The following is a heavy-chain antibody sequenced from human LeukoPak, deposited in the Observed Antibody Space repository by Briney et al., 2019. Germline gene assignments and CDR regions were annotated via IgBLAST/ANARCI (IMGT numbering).Heavy chain of an antibody. D-gene: IGHD2-21*02. J-gene: IGHJ4*02. CDR1: GYSISSGYY. V-gene: IGHV4-38-2*02. CDR2: IYHSGST. Sequence: NSSETLSLTCTVSGYSISSGYYWGWIRQPPGKGLEWIGSIYHSGSTYYNPSLKSRVTISVDTSKNQFSLKLSSVTAADTAVYYCARVSGVATGDFDYWGQGTLVTVSS. CDR3: ARVSGVATGDFDY.